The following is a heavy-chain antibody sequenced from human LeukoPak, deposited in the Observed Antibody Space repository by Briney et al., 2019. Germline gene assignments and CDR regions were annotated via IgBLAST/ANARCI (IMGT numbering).Heavy chain of an antibody. CDR2: FSGSGGST. J-gene: IGHJ4*02. Sequence: GGSLRLSCAASGFIFSNYAMSWVRQAPGKGLQWVSAFSGSGGSTYYADSVKGRFTISRDNSRNTLYLQMNSLRAEDTAVYYCARGPVVGTTGWGQGTLVTVSS. CDR3: ARGPVVGTTG. D-gene: IGHD2-21*01. V-gene: IGHV3-23*01. CDR1: GFIFSNYA.